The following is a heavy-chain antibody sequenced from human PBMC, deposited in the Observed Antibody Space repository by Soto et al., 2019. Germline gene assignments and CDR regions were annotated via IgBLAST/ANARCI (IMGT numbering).Heavy chain of an antibody. CDR1: GGSFSGYY. V-gene: IGHV4-34*01. CDR2: INHSGST. D-gene: IGHD3-22*01. CDR3: APRGYYYDSSGYSSDY. J-gene: IGHJ4*02. Sequence: PSETLSLTCAVYGGSFSGYYWSWIRPPPGKGLEWIGEINHSGSTNYNPSLKSRVTISVDTSKNQFSLKLSSVTAADTAVYYCAPRGYYYDSSGYSSDYWGQGTLVTVSS.